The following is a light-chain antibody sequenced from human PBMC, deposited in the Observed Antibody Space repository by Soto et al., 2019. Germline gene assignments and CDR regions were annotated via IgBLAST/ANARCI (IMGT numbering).Light chain of an antibody. CDR2: NTN. V-gene: IGLV1-44*01. CDR3: AAWDDSLNGPGYV. J-gene: IGLJ1*01. CDR1: SSNIGSNT. Sequence: QSVLTQPPSASGTPGQRVTISCSGSSSNIGSNTVNWYQQLPGTAPKLLIYNTNKRPSGVPDRFSGSKSGTAASLAIGGLQSDDEADYYCAAWDDSLNGPGYVFGTGTKLTVL.